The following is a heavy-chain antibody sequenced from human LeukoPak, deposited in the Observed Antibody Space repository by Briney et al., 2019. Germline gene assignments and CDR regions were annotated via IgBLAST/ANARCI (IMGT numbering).Heavy chain of an antibody. CDR1: GGSISSSSYY. CDR3: AIDPSKKRRDTAMVQY. CDR2: IYYSGST. V-gene: IGHV4-39*07. J-gene: IGHJ4*02. Sequence: PSETLSLTCTVSGGSISSSSYYWGWIRQPPGKGLEWIGSIYYSGSTYYNPSLKSRVTISVDTSKNQFSLKLSSVTAADTAVYYCAIDPSKKRRDTAMVQYWGQGTLVTVSS. D-gene: IGHD5-18*01.